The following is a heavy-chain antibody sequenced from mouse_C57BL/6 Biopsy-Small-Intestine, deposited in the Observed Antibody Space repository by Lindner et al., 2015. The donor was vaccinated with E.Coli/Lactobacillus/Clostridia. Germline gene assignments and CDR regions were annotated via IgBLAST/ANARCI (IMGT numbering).Heavy chain of an antibody. CDR3: ARGLGRAWFAL. Sequence: VQLQESGAELVKPGASVKLSCTASGFNIKEYYIHWVKQRTEQGLEWIGRIDPEDGETKYAPKFQAKATITADTSSNTAYLQLSSLTSEDTAVYYCARGLGRAWFALLGPRDSGHCLC. CDR1: GFNIKEYY. CDR2: IDPEDGET. D-gene: IGHD4-1*01. J-gene: IGHJ3*01. V-gene: IGHV14-2*01.